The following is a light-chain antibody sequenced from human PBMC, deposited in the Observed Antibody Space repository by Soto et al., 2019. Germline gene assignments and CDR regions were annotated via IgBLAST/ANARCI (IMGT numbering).Light chain of an antibody. CDR3: SSYTSRSPYV. V-gene: IGLV2-14*01. J-gene: IGLJ1*01. CDR2: DVR. CDR1: SSDVGGYNY. Sequence: QSVLTQPASVSGSPGQSITISCTGTSSDVGGYNYVSWHQQHPGKAPKLMIYDVRNPPAGVSRRFCAPNAGNAAPLTICGLQADEEDDYYSSSYTSRSPYVFGTGTKLTVL.